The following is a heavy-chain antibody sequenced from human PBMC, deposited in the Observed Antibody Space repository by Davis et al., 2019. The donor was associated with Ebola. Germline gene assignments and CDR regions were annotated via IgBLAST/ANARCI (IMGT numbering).Heavy chain of an antibody. J-gene: IGHJ6*02. CDR1: GFTFSDHY. V-gene: IGHV3-72*01. CDR2: TRNKANSYTT. Sequence: PGGSLRLSCAASGFTFSDHYMDWVRQAPGKGLEWVGRTRNKANSYTTEYAASVKGRFTISRDDSKNSLYLQMNSLKTEDTAVYYCARASVFGVAPNYYYYGMDVWGQGTTVTVSS. D-gene: IGHD3-3*01. CDR3: ARASVFGVAPNYYYYGMDV.